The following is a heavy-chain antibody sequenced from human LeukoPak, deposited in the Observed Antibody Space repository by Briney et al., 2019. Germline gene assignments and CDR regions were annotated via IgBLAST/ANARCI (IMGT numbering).Heavy chain of an antibody. CDR3: GKDKSRECDY. V-gene: IGHV3-30*18. D-gene: IGHD3-10*01. Sequence: GGSLRLSCAASGFTFSSYGMHWVRQAPGKGLEWVAVISYNGSNKYYADSVKGRFTISRDNSKNTLYLQMNSLRDEDAAVYYCGKDKSRECDYWCRGTLVIVSS. CDR2: ISYNGSNK. CDR1: GFTFSSYG. J-gene: IGHJ4*02.